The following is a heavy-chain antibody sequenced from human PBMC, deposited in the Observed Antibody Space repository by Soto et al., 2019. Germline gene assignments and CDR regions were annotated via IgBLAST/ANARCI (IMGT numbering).Heavy chain of an antibody. V-gene: IGHV1-69*13. J-gene: IGHJ5*02. Sequence: SVKVSCKASGGTFSSYAISWVRQAPGQGLEWMGGITPIFGTANYAQKFQGRVTITADESTSTAYMELSSLRSEDTAVYYWARHNDFWSGYYNWFDPWGQGTLVTVSS. CDR1: GGTFSSYA. CDR2: ITPIFGTA. D-gene: IGHD3-3*01. CDR3: ARHNDFWSGYYNWFDP.